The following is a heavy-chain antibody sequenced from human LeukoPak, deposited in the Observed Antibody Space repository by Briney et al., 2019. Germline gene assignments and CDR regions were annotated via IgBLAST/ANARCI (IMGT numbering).Heavy chain of an antibody. CDR3: ARGRTRYSGYDYGY. D-gene: IGHD5-12*01. Sequence: ASVKVSCKASGYTFTSYDINRVRQATGQGLEWMGWMNPNSGNTGYAQKFQGRVTMIRNTSISTAYMELSSLRSEDTAVYYCARGRTRYSGYDYGYWGQGTLVTVSS. J-gene: IGHJ4*02. V-gene: IGHV1-8*01. CDR2: MNPNSGNT. CDR1: GYTFTSYD.